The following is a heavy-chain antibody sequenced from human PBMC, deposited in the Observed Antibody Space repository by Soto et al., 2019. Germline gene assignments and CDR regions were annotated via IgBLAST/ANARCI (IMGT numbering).Heavy chain of an antibody. CDR3: ARVGPDWYSSSWYKYFDI. CDR1: GGSISSYY. J-gene: IGHJ3*02. D-gene: IGHD6-13*01. V-gene: IGHV4-59*01. Sequence: SETLSLTCTVSGGSISSYYWSWIRQPPGKGLEWIGYIYYSGSTNYNPSLKSRVTISVDTSKNQFSLKLSSVTAADTAVYYCARVGPDWYSSSWYKYFDIWGQGTMVTVSS. CDR2: IYYSGST.